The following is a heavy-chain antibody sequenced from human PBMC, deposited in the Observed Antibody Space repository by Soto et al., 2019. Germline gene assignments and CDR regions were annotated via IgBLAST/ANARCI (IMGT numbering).Heavy chain of an antibody. CDR3: TKDSSNYGDYEYYFDY. D-gene: IGHD4-17*01. Sequence: PGGSLRLSCAASGFTFSSYGMHWVRQAPGKGLEWVAVISYDGSNKYYADSVKGRFTISRDNSKNTLYLQMNSLRAEDTAVYYCTKDSSNYGDYEYYFDYWGQGTLVTVSS. J-gene: IGHJ4*02. CDR2: ISYDGSNK. CDR1: GFTFSSYG. V-gene: IGHV3-30*18.